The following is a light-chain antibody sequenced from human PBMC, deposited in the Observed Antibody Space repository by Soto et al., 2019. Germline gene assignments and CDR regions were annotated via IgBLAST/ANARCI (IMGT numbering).Light chain of an antibody. J-gene: IGKJ5*01. CDR3: QQHNSYLSIT. CDR1: QGISSY. V-gene: IGKV1-9*01. Sequence: DIQLTQSPSFLSASVGDRVTITCRASQGISSYLAWYQQKPGKAPKLLIYAASTLKSGVPSRFSGSGSGTEFTLTISSLQPEDFATYYCQQHNSYLSITFGQGTRLEIK. CDR2: AAS.